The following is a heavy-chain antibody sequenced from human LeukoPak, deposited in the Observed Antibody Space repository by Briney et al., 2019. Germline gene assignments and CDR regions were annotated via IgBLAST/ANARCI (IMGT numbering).Heavy chain of an antibody. J-gene: IGHJ5*01. V-gene: IGHV3-23*01. CDR1: GFTFTNFG. D-gene: IGHD3-22*01. CDR2: ISGSGGST. Sequence: GGSLRLSCAASGFTFTNFGMSWVRQAPGKGLDWVSAISGSGGSTHYADSVTGRFTISRDNSKNTLYLQMNSLRAEDTAVYYCAKDRYYDNSANHYESESWGQGTLVTVSS. CDR3: AKDRYYDNSANHYESES.